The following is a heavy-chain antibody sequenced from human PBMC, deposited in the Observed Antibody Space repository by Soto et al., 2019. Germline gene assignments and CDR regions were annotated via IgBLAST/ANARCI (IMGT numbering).Heavy chain of an antibody. CDR3: ARGSMVRGVAYFDY. V-gene: IGHV4-30-2*01. D-gene: IGHD3-10*01. J-gene: IGHJ4*02. CDR1: GGSISSGGYS. Sequence: SETLSLTCAVPGGSISSGGYSWSWIRQPPGKGLEWIGYIDHSGSTYYNPSLKSRVTISVDRSKNQFSLKLSSVTAADTAVYYCARGSMVRGVAYFDYWGQGALVTVSS. CDR2: IDHSGST.